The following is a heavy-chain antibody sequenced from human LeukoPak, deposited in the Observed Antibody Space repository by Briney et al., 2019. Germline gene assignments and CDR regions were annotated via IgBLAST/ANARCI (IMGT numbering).Heavy chain of an antibody. V-gene: IGHV3-30*18. CDR1: GFTFSSYS. CDR2: ISYDGSNK. D-gene: IGHD3-22*01. J-gene: IGHJ6*03. CDR3: AKDSRYSDSRGYWDYYYMDV. Sequence: PGGSLRLSCAASGFTFSSYSIHWVRQAPGKGLEWVAVISYDGSNKYYADSVKGRFTISRDNSKNTLYLEMNSLRAEDTAVYYCAKDSRYSDSRGYWDYYYMDVWGKGTTVTVSS.